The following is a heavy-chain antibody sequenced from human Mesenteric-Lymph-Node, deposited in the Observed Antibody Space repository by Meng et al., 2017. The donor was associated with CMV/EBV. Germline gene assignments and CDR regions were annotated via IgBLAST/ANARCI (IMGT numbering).Heavy chain of an antibody. J-gene: IGHJ4*02. V-gene: IGHV3-21*01. CDR2: ISSSSSYI. Sequence: GESLKISCAASGFTFSSYSMNWVRQAPGKGLEWVSSISSSSSYIYYADSVKGRFTISRDNAKNSLYLQMNSLRAEDTAVYYCARLGQQQLGFDYWGQGTRVTVSS. D-gene: IGHD6-13*01. CDR1: GFTFSSYS. CDR3: ARLGQQQLGFDY.